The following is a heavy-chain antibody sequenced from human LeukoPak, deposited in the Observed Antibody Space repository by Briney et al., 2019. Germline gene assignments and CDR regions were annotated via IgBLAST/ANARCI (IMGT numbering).Heavy chain of an antibody. V-gene: IGHV3-53*01. CDR1: GCTVSSNY. Sequence: GSLRLSCAESGCTVSSNYTSRGREAPEGGLEWVSVIYSGGSTYYADSVKGRFTISRDNSKNTLYLQMNSLRAEDSAVYYCARDRSDIAAAGYFDYWGQGTLVTVSS. J-gene: IGHJ4*02. CDR3: ARDRSDIAAAGYFDY. CDR2: IYSGGST. D-gene: IGHD6-13*01.